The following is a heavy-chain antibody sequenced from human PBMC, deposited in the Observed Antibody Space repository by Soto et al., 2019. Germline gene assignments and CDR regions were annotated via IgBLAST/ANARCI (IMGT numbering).Heavy chain of an antibody. CDR3: ARDVGLGYCISTSCPNWFDP. J-gene: IGHJ5*02. Sequence: GGSLRLSCAASGFTFDDYGMSWVRQAPGKGLEWVSGINWKGGSTGYADSVKGRFTISRDNAKNSLYLQMNSLRAEDTALYYCARDVGLGYCISTSCPNWFDPWGQGTLVTVSS. CDR2: INWKGGST. V-gene: IGHV3-20*04. D-gene: IGHD2-2*01. CDR1: GFTFDDYG.